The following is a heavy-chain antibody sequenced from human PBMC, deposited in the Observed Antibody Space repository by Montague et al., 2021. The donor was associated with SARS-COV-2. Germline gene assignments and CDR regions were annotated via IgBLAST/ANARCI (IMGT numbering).Heavy chain of an antibody. CDR1: GGSISSSSYY. CDR3: AGDGSLPFVILFVPRHYYYGMDV. D-gene: IGHD3/OR15-3a*01. Sequence: SETLSLTCTVSGGSISSSSYYWGWIRQPPGKGLEWIGSIYYSGSTYYNPSLKSRVTIAVDTSKDQFSLTQSSVTAADTAVYYCAGDGSLPFVILFVPRHYYYGMDVWGQGTTVTVSS. J-gene: IGHJ6*02. V-gene: IGHV4-39*07. CDR2: IYYSGST.